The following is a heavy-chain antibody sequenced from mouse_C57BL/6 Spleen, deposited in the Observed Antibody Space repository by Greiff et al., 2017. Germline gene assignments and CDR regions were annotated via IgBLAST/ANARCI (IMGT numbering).Heavy chain of an antibody. Sequence: ESGPGLVKPSQSLSLTCSVTGYSITSGYYWNWIRQFPGNKLEWMGYISYDGSNNYNPSLKNRISITRDTSKNQFFLKLNSVTTEDTATYYCARRPDYYGSSHWYFDVWGTGTTVTVSS. D-gene: IGHD1-1*01. V-gene: IGHV3-6*01. CDR2: ISYDGSN. CDR3: ARRPDYYGSSHWYFDV. J-gene: IGHJ1*03. CDR1: GYSITSGYY.